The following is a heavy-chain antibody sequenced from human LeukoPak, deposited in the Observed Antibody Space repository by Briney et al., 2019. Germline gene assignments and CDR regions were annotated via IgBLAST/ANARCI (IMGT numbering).Heavy chain of an antibody. CDR2: IYYSGRT. V-gene: IGHV4-39*01. Sequence: SETLSLTCTVSGGSIRSSSYYWGWIRRPPEKGLEWFGSIYYSGRTHYKPSLKSRATISVDTSKNQLSLKLSSVTAADTAMYYCARNSTYYYDRSTYSYFDDWGQGTLVTVSS. D-gene: IGHD3-22*01. CDR1: GGSIRSSSYY. J-gene: IGHJ4*02. CDR3: ARNSTYYYDRSTYSYFDD.